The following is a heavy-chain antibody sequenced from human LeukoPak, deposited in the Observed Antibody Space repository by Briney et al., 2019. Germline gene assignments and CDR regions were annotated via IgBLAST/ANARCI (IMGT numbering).Heavy chain of an antibody. D-gene: IGHD3-10*01. CDR3: ASGEDSFSH. J-gene: IGHJ4*02. CDR2: TYYRSKWYN. CDR1: GDSVSSNSAA. V-gene: IGHV6-1*01. Sequence: SQTLSLTCAISGDSVSSNSAAWSWIRQSPSRGLEWLGRTYYRSKWYNDYAVSVKSRITMNPATSKNQFSLQLNSVTPEDTAVYYCASGEDSFSHWGQGTLVTVSS.